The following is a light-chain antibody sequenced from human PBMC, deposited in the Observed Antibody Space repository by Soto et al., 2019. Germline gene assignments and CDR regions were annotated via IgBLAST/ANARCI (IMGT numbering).Light chain of an antibody. J-gene: IGKJ1*01. CDR2: GAS. CDR1: QSVSSNY. CDR3: QEFGTSLPWT. Sequence: DIVLTQSPGTLSLSPGERATLSCRASQSVSSNYLAWYQKKPGQAPRLLIYGASSRATGIPDRFSGSGSGTDFTLTISRLEPEDFAVYYCQEFGTSLPWTFGQGTEVKMK. V-gene: IGKV3-20*01.